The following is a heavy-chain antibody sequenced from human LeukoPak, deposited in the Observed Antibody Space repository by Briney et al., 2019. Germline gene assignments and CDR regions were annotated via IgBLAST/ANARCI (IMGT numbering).Heavy chain of an antibody. J-gene: IGHJ4*02. V-gene: IGHV1-69*06. D-gene: IGHD2-15*01. CDR2: IIPIFGTA. CDR3: ASVYVMGYCCGGSCYSGLDY. CDR1: GGTFSSYA. Sequence: SVKVSCKASGGTFSSYAISWVRQAPGQGLEWMGGIIPIFGTANYAQKFQGRVTITADKSTSTAYMELSSLRSEDTAVYYCASVYVMGYCCGGSCYSGLDYWGQGTLVTVSS.